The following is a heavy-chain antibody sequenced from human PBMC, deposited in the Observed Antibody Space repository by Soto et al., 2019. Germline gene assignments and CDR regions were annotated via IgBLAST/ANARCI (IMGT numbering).Heavy chain of an antibody. CDR1: RFTFSNYW. Sequence: GGSLRLSCAASRFTFSNYWMHWVRQARGKGLVWVSRINSDGSSASYADSVKGRFTISRDNAKNTLYLQMNSLRAEDTAVYYCARDTLELLYYFDYWGQGTLVTVSS. CDR2: INSDGSSA. D-gene: IGHD1-7*01. J-gene: IGHJ4*02. CDR3: ARDTLELLYYFDY. V-gene: IGHV3-74*01.